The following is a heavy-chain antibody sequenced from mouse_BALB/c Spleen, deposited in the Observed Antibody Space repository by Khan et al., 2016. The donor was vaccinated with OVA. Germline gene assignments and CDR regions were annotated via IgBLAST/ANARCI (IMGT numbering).Heavy chain of an antibody. D-gene: IGHD2-10*01. CDR2: IWAGGST. CDR1: GFSLSNYG. Sequence: QVQLKESGPGLVAPSQSLSITCTVSGFSLSNYGVNWVRQPPGKGLEWLGIIWAGGSTNYNSALMSKLSIMKDNAKSQVFLKMNSLQTDDTAMYYCARETAYYGNYEAMDYWGQGTSVTVSS. J-gene: IGHJ4*01. CDR3: ARETAYYGNYEAMDY. V-gene: IGHV2-9*02.